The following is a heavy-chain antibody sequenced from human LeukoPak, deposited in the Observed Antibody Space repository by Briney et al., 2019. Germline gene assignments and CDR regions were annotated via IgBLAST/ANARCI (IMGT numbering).Heavy chain of an antibody. CDR1: GFTFSTYG. Sequence: GGSLRLSCTASGFTFSTYGMHWVRQAPGKGLEWVAFIRYDGSNKYHVDSVKGRFTISRDNSKNTLYLQMNSLRAEDTAVYYCAKAKSIAAGVAWFDPWGQGTLVTVSS. CDR3: AKAKSIAAGVAWFDP. CDR2: IRYDGSNK. D-gene: IGHD6-13*01. J-gene: IGHJ5*02. V-gene: IGHV3-30*02.